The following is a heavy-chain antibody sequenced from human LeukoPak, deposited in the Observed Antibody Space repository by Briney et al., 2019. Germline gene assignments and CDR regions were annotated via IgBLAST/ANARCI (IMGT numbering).Heavy chain of an antibody. CDR1: GFTFSSYW. Sequence: PGGSLRLSCAASGFTFSSYWMSWVRQAPGKGLEWVANIKQDGSEKYYVDSVKGRLTISRDNAKNSLYLQMNSLRAEDTAVYYCARELGGYNWGYFDYWGQGTLVTVSS. V-gene: IGHV3-7*01. CDR3: ARELGGYNWGYFDY. CDR2: IKQDGSEK. J-gene: IGHJ4*02. D-gene: IGHD1-1*01.